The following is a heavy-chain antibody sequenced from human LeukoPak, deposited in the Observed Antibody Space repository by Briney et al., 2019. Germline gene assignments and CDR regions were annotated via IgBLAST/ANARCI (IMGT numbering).Heavy chain of an antibody. CDR1: GHTFTGYY. V-gene: IGHV1-2*02. CDR3: RIAAAGTTPDY. D-gene: IGHD6-13*01. J-gene: IGHJ4*02. Sequence: ASVKVSCKASGHTFTGYYMHWVRQAPGQGLEWMGWINPNSGGTNYAQKFQGRVTMTRDTSISTAYMELSRLRSDDTAVYYCRIAAAGTTPDYWGQGTLVTVSS. CDR2: INPNSGGT.